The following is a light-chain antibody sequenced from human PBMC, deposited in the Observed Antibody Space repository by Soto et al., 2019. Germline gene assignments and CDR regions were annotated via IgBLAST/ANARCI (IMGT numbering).Light chain of an antibody. V-gene: IGKV3-11*01. CDR1: QSVSSY. CDR2: DAS. Sequence: IVLTQSPATRSLTTGERGSLCVWASQSVSSYLAWYQQKPGQAPRLLIYDASNRATGIPARFSGSGSGTDFTLTISSLEPEDFAVYYCQQRSNWPLTFGPGT. CDR3: QQRSNWPLT. J-gene: IGKJ3*01.